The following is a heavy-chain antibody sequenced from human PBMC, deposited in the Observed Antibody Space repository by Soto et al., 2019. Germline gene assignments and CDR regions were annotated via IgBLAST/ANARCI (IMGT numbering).Heavy chain of an antibody. CDR2: IISIFGTA. V-gene: IGHV1-69*06. CDR1: GGTFSSYA. D-gene: IGHD6-19*01. CDR3: AMGGLSSGWIPDYYYYGMDV. J-gene: IGHJ6*02. Sequence: SVKVSCKASGGTFSSYAISWVRQAPGQGLERMGGIISIFGTANYAQKFQGRVTITADKSTSTAYMELSSLRSEDTAVYYCAMGGLSSGWIPDYYYYGMDVWGQGTTVTVSS.